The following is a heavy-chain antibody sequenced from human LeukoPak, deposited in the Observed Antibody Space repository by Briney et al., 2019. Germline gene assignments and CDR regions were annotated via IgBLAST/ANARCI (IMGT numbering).Heavy chain of an antibody. CDR3: AKVASYGRHFQH. V-gene: IGHV1-46*01. Sequence: GASVKVSCEASGGTFSSYAISWVRQAPGQGLEWMGIINPNSGSTSYAQKFQGRVTMTRDMSTSTVYMELSSLRSEDTAVYYCAKVASYGRHFQHWGQGTLVTVSS. D-gene: IGHD4-17*01. CDR2: INPNSGST. J-gene: IGHJ1*01. CDR1: GGTFSSYA.